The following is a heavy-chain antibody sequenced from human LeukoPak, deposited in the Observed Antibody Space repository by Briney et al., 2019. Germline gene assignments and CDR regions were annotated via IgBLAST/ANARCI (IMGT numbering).Heavy chain of an antibody. V-gene: IGHV3-48*03. CDR3: VRSGILTGYFAY. J-gene: IGHJ4*02. CDR2: ISSSGSTK. Sequence: GSLRLSCAASGFTFSSYEMNWVRQAPGKGLEWVSYISSSGSTKNYADSVKGRFTISRDNAKNSLYLQMNSLRVEDTAVYYCVRSGILTGYFAYWGQGTLVTVSS. CDR1: GFTFSSYE. D-gene: IGHD3-9*01.